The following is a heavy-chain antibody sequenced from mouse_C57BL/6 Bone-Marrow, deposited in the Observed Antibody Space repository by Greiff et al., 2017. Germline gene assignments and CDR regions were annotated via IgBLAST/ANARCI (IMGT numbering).Heavy chain of an antibody. CDR2: IRSKSNNYAT. Sequence: EVKVEESGGGLVQPKGSLKLSCAASGFSFNTYAMNWVRQAPGKGLEWVARIRSKSNNYATYYADSVKARFTISRDDSESMLYLQINNLKTEDTAMYYCVRALCLMDYWGQGTSVTVSS. CDR1: GFSFNTYA. J-gene: IGHJ4*01. CDR3: VRALCLMDY. V-gene: IGHV10-1*01. D-gene: IGHD2-3*01.